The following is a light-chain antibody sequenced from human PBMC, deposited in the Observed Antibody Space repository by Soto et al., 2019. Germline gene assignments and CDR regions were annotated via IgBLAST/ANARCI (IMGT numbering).Light chain of an antibody. CDR3: QHYNNWHPWT. CDR2: DAS. J-gene: IGKJ1*01. V-gene: IGKV3-15*01. Sequence: EILMTQYPATLSVSPGERATLSCRASRSISTYLAWYQQKPGQAPRLLIYDASTRATGIPARFSGSGSGTEFTLTISSLKPEDFAIYYCQHYNNWHPWTFGQGTKVDIK. CDR1: RSISTY.